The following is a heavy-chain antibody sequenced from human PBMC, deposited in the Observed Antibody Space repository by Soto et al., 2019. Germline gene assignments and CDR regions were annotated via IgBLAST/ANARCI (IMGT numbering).Heavy chain of an antibody. Sequence: EVPLVESGGGLVQPGGSLRLSCAVSGFTVRSNSMSWVRQAPGKGLEWVSIIYSGGSTYYADSVKGRFTISRDNSKNTLYLQMNSLRAEDTAVYYCAGIRPPLYWGQGTLVTVSS. CDR3: AGIRPPLY. V-gene: IGHV3-66*01. J-gene: IGHJ4*02. CDR2: IYSGGST. CDR1: GFTVRSNS. D-gene: IGHD5-18*01.